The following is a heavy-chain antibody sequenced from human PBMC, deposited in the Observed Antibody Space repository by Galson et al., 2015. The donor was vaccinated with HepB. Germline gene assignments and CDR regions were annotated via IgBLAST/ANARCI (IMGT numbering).Heavy chain of an antibody. Sequence: SLRLSCAASGFTFSGSAMHWVRQASGKGLEWVGRIKSKANNYATAYAASVKGRFTISRDDSKNTAYLQLNSLKTEDTAVYYCNPLYCSSTRCDPWGQGTLVTVSS. CDR1: GFTFSGSA. J-gene: IGHJ5*02. CDR3: NPLYCSSTRCDP. CDR2: IKSKANNYAT. V-gene: IGHV3-73*01. D-gene: IGHD2-2*01.